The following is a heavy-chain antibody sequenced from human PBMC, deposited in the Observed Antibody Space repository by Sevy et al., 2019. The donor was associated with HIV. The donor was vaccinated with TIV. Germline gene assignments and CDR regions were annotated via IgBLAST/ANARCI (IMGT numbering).Heavy chain of an antibody. D-gene: IGHD5-12*01. CDR1: GFTFSSAW. Sequence: GGSLRLSCTASGFTFSSAWMSWVRQAPGKGLEWVGRIKSEFDGGAIDYAVPLKGRFSISREDSKNTVYLQMNSLKTEDTSVYYCITDPAFRGYDEEVINYYFYGMDVWGQGTTVTFSS. CDR3: ITDPAFRGYDEEVINYYFYGMDV. V-gene: IGHV3-15*01. CDR2: IKSEFDGGAI. J-gene: IGHJ6*02.